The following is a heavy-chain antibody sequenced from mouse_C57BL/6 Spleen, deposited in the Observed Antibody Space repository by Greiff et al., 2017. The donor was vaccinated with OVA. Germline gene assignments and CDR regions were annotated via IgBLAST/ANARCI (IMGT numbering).Heavy chain of an antibody. V-gene: IGHV1-15*01. CDR2: IDPDTGGT. Sequence: QVHVKQSGAELVRPGASVTLSCKASGYTFTDYEMHWVKQTPVHGLEWIGAIDPDTGGTAYNQKFKGKAILTADNSSRTAYMELRSLTSEDADVYVCSRCCLFLFDYWGQGTTLTVSS. CDR3: SRCCLFLFDY. CDR1: GYTFTDYE. J-gene: IGHJ2*01.